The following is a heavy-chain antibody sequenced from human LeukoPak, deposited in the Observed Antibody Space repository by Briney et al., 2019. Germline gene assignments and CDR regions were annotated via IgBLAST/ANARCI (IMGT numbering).Heavy chain of an antibody. Sequence: ASVKVSCKASGYTFTGYYMHWVRQAPGQGLAWMGWINPNSGGTNYAQKFQGRVTMTRDTSISTAYMELSRLRSDDTAVYYCARGFWSGSYRSLDAFDIWGQGTMVTVSS. CDR2: INPNSGGT. CDR3: ARGFWSGSYRSLDAFDI. D-gene: IGHD1-26*01. CDR1: GYTFTGYY. V-gene: IGHV1-2*02. J-gene: IGHJ3*02.